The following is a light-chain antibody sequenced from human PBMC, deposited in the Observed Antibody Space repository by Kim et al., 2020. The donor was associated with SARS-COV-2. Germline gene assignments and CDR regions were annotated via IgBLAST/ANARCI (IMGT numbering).Light chain of an antibody. J-gene: IGLJ2*01. CDR3: SSYTSSSTLVV. V-gene: IGLV2-14*03. CDR2: DVS. Sequence: QSITFPCTGTGGDVGGYNYVSWYQQHPGKAPKLMIYDVSNRPSGVSNRFSGSKSGNTASLTISGLQAEDEADYYCSSYTSSSTLVVFGGGTQLTVL. CDR1: GGDVGGYNY.